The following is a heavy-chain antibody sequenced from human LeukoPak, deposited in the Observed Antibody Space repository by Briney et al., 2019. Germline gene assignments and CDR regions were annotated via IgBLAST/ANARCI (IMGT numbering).Heavy chain of an antibody. CDR1: GGSLSSSNW. J-gene: IGHJ3*02. V-gene: IGHV4-4*02. CDR2: IYHSGST. CDR3: ARDGTGGTRDAFDI. D-gene: IGHD2-15*01. Sequence: SGTLSLTCAVSGGSLSSSNWWSWVRQPPGKGLEWIGEIYHSGSTNYNPFLKSRVTISVDKPKNQFSLKLSSVTAADTAVYYCARDGTGGTRDAFDIWGQGTMVTVSS.